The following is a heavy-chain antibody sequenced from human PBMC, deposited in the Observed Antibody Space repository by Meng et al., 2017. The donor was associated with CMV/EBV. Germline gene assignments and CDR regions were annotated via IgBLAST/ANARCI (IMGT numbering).Heavy chain of an antibody. V-gene: IGHV4-39*01. D-gene: IGHD3-3*01. CDR1: GVSITTSDSY. J-gene: IGHJ3*02. Sequence: SETLSLTCTVSGVSITTSDSYWGWIRQAPGKGLEWIGSIYYNGNTYYNPSLKSRVTTSVDTSKNQLSLKLNSVTATDTAIYYCARPRGDGDLFDAFDIWGPGTVVTVSS. CDR3: ARPRGDGDLFDAFDI. CDR2: IYYNGNT.